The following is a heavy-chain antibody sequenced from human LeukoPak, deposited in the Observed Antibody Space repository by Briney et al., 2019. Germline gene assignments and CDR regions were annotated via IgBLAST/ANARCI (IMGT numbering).Heavy chain of an antibody. V-gene: IGHV1-69*13. CDR1: GGTFSSYA. Sequence: ASVKVSCKASGGTFSSYAISWVRQAPGQGLEWMGGIIPIFGTANYAQKFQGRVTITADESTSTAYMELSSLRSEDTAVYYCATPSEGGQLAYDAFDIWGQGTMVTVSS. D-gene: IGHD6-13*01. CDR2: IIPIFGTA. CDR3: ATPSEGGQLAYDAFDI. J-gene: IGHJ3*02.